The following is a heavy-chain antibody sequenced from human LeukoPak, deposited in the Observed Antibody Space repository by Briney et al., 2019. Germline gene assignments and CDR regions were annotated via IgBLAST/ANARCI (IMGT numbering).Heavy chain of an antibody. V-gene: IGHV3-74*01. CDR2: INSDGSST. CDR3: AKAVTGQMAFDAFDI. J-gene: IGHJ3*02. Sequence: GGSLRLSCAASGFTFSSYWMHWVRQAPGKGLVWVSRINSDGSSTSYADSVKGRFTISRDNAKNSLYLQMNSLRAEDMALHYCAKAVTGQMAFDAFDIWGQGTMVTVSS. CDR1: GFTFSSYW. D-gene: IGHD1-20*01.